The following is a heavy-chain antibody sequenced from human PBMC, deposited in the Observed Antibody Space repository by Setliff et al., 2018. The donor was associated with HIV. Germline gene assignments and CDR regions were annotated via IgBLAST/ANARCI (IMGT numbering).Heavy chain of an antibody. CDR2: IRYDGSKK. CDR3: AKDWKVWFGELSQDYYYGMDV. CDR1: EFTFSSFG. D-gene: IGHD3-10*01. Sequence: GGSLRLSCAASEFTFSSFGMHWVRQAPGKGLDWVALIRYDGSKKYYADSVKGRFTISRDNSKNTLYLQMNSLRAEDTAVYYCAKDWKVWFGELSQDYYYGMDVWGQGTTVTVS. V-gene: IGHV3-30*02. J-gene: IGHJ6*02.